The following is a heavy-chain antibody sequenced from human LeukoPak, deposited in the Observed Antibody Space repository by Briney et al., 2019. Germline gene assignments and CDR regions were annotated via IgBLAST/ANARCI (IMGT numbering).Heavy chain of an antibody. V-gene: IGHV3-23*01. Sequence: GGSLRLSCAASGFTFSSYAMSWVRQAPGKGLGWVSALSGSGGSTYYADSVKGRFTISRDNSKNTLYLQMNSLRAEDTAVYYCAKDPYSGTYFDYWGQGTLVTVSS. CDR1: GFTFSSYA. D-gene: IGHD1-26*01. CDR3: AKDPYSGTYFDY. J-gene: IGHJ4*02. CDR2: LSGSGGST.